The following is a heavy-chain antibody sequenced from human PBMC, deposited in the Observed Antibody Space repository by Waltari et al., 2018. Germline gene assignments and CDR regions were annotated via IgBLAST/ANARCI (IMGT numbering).Heavy chain of an antibody. V-gene: IGHV3-23*04. CDR1: GFTFSSYA. Sequence: EVQLVESGGGLVQPGGSLRLSCAASGFTFSSYAMSWVRQAPGKGLEWVSAISGSGGSTYYADSVKGRFTISRDNSKNTLYLQMNSLRAEDTAVYYCAKGGAPRIGSGPKFDYWGQGTLVTVSS. CDR3: AKGGAPRIGSGPKFDY. J-gene: IGHJ4*02. D-gene: IGHD6-19*01. CDR2: ISGSGGST.